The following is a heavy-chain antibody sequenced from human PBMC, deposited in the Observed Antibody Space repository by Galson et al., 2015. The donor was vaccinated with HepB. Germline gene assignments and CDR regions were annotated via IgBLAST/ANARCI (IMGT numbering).Heavy chain of an antibody. CDR3: AHRRRFVVEDAFDV. Sequence: PALVKPTQTLTLTCTFSEFSLTTSGESVAWIRQAPGKALEWLALISWNGDKRYRPSLKSRLAITKDASADQVVLVMTDMDPVETATYFCAHRRRFVVEDAFDVWGQGAFVTVSS. D-gene: IGHD2-21*01. J-gene: IGHJ3*01. CDR2: ISWNGDK. V-gene: IGHV2-5*01. CDR1: EFSLTTSGES.